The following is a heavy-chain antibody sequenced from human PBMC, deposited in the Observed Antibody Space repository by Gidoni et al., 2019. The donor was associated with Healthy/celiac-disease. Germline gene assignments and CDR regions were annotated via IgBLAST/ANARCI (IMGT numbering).Heavy chain of an antibody. V-gene: IGHV1-69*06. CDR2: IIPIFGTA. J-gene: IGHJ6*02. CDR1: GGTFSSYA. Sequence: QVQLVQSGAEVKKPGSSVKVSCKDSGGTFSSYAISWVRQDPGQGLEWMGGIIPIFGTANYAQKFQGRGTITADKSTSTAYMELSSLRSEDTAVYYCARDLALLTVWNRPYYGMDVWGQGTTVTVSS. CDR3: ARDLALLTVWNRPYYGMDV. D-gene: IGHD2-8*01.